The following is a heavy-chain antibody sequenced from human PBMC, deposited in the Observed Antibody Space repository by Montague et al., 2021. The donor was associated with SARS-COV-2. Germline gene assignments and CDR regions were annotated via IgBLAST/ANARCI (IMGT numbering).Heavy chain of an antibody. D-gene: IGHD2-15*01. CDR1: GDSISSYY. Sequence: SETLSLTCTVSGDSISSYYWNWIRKPTGKGLEWIGYIYNSGTTKYNPSVKSRVTISVETSKNQFSLKLNSVTAADTAVYYCARGGGYCSGGSFYYWFDPWGQGTLVTVSS. V-gene: IGHV4-59*01. J-gene: IGHJ5*02. CDR3: ARGGGYCSGGSFYYWFDP. CDR2: IYNSGTT.